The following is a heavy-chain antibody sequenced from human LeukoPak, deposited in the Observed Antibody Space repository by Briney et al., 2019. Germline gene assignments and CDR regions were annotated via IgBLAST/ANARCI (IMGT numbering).Heavy chain of an antibody. D-gene: IGHD3-16*01. V-gene: IGHV1-2*02. CDR3: ARDVSARGKWFDP. CDR2: INPNSGGT. Sequence: ASVKVSCKASGYTFTGYYMHWVRQAPGQGLEWMGWINPNSGGTNYAQKFQGRVTMTRNTSISTAYMELSSLRSDDTAVYYCARDVSARGKWFDPWGQGTLVTVSS. J-gene: IGHJ5*02. CDR1: GYTFTGYY.